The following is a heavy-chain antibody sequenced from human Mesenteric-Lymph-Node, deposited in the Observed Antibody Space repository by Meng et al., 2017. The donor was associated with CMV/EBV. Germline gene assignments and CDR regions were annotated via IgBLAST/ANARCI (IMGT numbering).Heavy chain of an antibody. CDR1: GYTFTGYY. V-gene: IGHV1-2*02. Sequence: ASVKVSCKASGYTFTGYYMLWVRQAPGQGLEWMGWINPNSGGTNYAQKFQGRVTMTRDTSISTAYMELSRLRSDDTAVYYCATLPLTTMSAGYYGMDVWGQGTTVTVSS. CDR2: INPNSGGT. D-gene: IGHD4/OR15-4a*01. J-gene: IGHJ6*02. CDR3: ATLPLTTMSAGYYGMDV.